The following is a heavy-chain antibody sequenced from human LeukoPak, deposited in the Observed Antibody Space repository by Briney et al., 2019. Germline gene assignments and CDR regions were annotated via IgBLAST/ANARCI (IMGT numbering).Heavy chain of an antibody. V-gene: IGHV1-69*13. J-gene: IGHJ3*02. CDR1: GYTCTIYG. CDR2: IIPIFGTA. Sequence: GASVTLSFTGSGYTCTIYGISWGRQGPGQGMEWMGVIIPIFGTANYAQKFQGRVTITADESTSTAYMELSSLRSEDTAVYYCARAPVVVAADAGAFDIWGQGTMVTVSS. CDR3: ARAPVVVAADAGAFDI. D-gene: IGHD2-15*01.